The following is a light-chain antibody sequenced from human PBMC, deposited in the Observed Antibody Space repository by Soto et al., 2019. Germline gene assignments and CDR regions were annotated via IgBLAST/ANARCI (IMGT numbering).Light chain of an antibody. CDR1: SSNIGSNT. J-gene: IGLJ1*01. CDR2: SNN. V-gene: IGLV1-44*01. CDR3: ATWDDSLNGYV. Sequence: SVLTQPPSASGTPGQRVTISCSGRSSNIGSNTVNWYQQPPGTAPKLLFYSNNQRPSGVPDRFSGSKSGTSASLAISGLQSEDEADYYCATWDDSLNGYVFGTGTKVTVL.